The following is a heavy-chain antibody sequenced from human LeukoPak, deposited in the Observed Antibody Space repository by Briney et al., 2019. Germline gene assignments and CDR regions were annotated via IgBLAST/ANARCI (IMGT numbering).Heavy chain of an antibody. CDR3: TRVRPYASGCFDC. D-gene: IGHD6-19*01. CDR1: GFTFDYIW. Sequence: GGSLRLSCAASGFTFDYIWKSWVRQPPGKGLEWFGRIKSKTDGETTDYAAPVKGRFTLSRDDSKNAVYLQMNSRNIEDTAVYYCTRVRPYASGCFDCWGKGTLVIVSS. CDR2: IKSKTDGETT. V-gene: IGHV3-15*01. J-gene: IGHJ4*02.